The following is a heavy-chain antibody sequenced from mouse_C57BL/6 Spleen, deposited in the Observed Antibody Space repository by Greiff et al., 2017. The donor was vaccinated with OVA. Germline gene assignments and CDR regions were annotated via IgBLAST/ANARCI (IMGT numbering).Heavy chain of an antibody. D-gene: IGHD1-3*01. Sequence: VKLVESGAELARPGASVKLSCKASGYTFTSYGISWVKQSTGQGLEWIGEIYPRSGNTYYNEKFKGKATLTADKSSSTAYMELRSLTSEDSAVYFCARITTYDFDYWGQGTTLTVSS. J-gene: IGHJ2*01. CDR1: GYTFTSYG. CDR2: IYPRSGNT. CDR3: ARITTYDFDY. V-gene: IGHV1-81*01.